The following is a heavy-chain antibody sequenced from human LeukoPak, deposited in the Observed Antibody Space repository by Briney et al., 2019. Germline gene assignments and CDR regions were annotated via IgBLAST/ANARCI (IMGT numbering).Heavy chain of an antibody. CDR2: ISAYNGNT. V-gene: IGHV1-18*01. CDR1: GYTFTSYG. CDR3: ARYEYDFWSGESPTGSKYFQH. D-gene: IGHD3-3*01. Sequence: GASVKVSCKASGYTFTSYGISWVRQAPGQGLERMGWISAYNGNTNYAQKLQGRVTMTTDTSTSTAYMELRSLRSDDTAVYYCARYEYDFWSGESPTGSKYFQHWGQGTLVTVSS. J-gene: IGHJ1*01.